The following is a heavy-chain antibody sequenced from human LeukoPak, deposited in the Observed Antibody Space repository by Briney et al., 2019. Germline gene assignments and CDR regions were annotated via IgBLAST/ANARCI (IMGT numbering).Heavy chain of an antibody. D-gene: IGHD3-9*01. Sequence: GGSLRLSCAASGFTFSSYEMNWVRQAPGKGLEWVSYISSSGSTIYYAASVRGRFTISRDNAKNSLYLQMSSLRAEDTAVYYCAIVLRYFDWLYPYDYWGQGTLVTVSS. J-gene: IGHJ4*02. CDR3: AIVLRYFDWLYPYDY. CDR1: GFTFSSYE. V-gene: IGHV3-48*03. CDR2: ISSSGSTI.